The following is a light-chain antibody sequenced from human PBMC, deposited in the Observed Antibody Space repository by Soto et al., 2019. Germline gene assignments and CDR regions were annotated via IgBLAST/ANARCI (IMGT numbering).Light chain of an antibody. J-gene: IGKJ1*01. V-gene: IGKV1-5*01. CDR2: DAS. CDR3: QQYNSYSHT. CDR1: QSISSW. Sequence: DIQMTQSPSTLSVSLGDRVTITCRASQSISSWLAWYQQKPGKAPKLLIYDASTLETGVPSRFSGSGSGTEFTLTISSLQPDDFATYYCQQYNSYSHTFGQGTKVEIK.